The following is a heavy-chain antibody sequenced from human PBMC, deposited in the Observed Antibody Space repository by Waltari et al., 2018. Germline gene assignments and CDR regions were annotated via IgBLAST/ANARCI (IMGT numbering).Heavy chain of an antibody. D-gene: IGHD3-16*01. CDR3: ARELEGGYFDY. CDR1: GYHFTAYL. V-gene: IGHV1-2*02. J-gene: IGHJ4*02. Sequence: QVQLVQSGAEVRKPGASVRVPCKTSGYHFTAYLLHWVRQAPGHGLEWMGGINPNSGGTNYAQKFQGRVTITRDTSISTAYVELSRLTSDDTAVYYCARELEGGYFDYWGQGTLVTVSS. CDR2: INPNSGGT.